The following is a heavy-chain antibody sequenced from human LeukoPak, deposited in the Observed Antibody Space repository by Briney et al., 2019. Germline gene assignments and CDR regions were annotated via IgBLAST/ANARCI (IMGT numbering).Heavy chain of an antibody. CDR2: INSDGSST. CDR3: ARQKYLRGPDVEYFDY. D-gene: IGHD5/OR15-5a*01. CDR1: GFTFSSYW. Sequence: GGSLRLSCAASGFTFSSYWMHWVRQAPGKGLVWVSRINSDGSSTSYADSVKGRFTISRDNAKNSLYLQMNSLRAEDTAVYYCARQKYLRGPDVEYFDYWGQGTLVTVSS. V-gene: IGHV3-74*01. J-gene: IGHJ4*02.